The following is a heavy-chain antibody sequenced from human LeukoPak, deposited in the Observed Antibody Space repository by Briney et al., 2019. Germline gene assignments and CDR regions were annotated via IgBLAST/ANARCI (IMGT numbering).Heavy chain of an antibody. CDR1: GFTVSSNY. CDR2: IYSGGST. D-gene: IGHD3-10*01. V-gene: IGHV3-53*01. Sequence: GGSLRLSCAASGFTVSSNYMSWVRQAPGKGLEWVSVIYSGGSTYYADSVKGRFTISRDNSKNTLYLQMNSLRAEDTAVYYCVASGSYFYFDYWGQGTLVTVSS. J-gene: IGHJ4*02. CDR3: VASGSYFYFDY.